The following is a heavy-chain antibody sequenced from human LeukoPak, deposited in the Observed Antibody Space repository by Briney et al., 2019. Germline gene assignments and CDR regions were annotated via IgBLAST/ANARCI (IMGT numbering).Heavy chain of an antibody. V-gene: IGHV4-61*02. CDR2: IYTSGST. Sequence: PSQTLSLTCTVSGGSISSGSYYWSWIRQPAGKGLEWIGRIYTSGSTNYNPSLKSRVTISVDTSKNQFSLKLSSVTAADTAVYYCARGVSGYSSRYYYYYMDVWGKGTTVTVSS. D-gene: IGHD5-18*01. CDR1: GGSISSGSYY. J-gene: IGHJ6*03. CDR3: ARGVSGYSSRYYYYYMDV.